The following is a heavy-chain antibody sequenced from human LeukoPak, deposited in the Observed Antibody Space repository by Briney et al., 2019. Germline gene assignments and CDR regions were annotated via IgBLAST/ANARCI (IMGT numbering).Heavy chain of an antibody. V-gene: IGHV1-69*05. Sequence: ASVKVSCKASGDTFSSYAISWVRQAPGQGLEWMGGIIPIFGTANYAQKFQGRVTITTDESTSTAYMELSSLRSEDTAVYYCARGGVIEYYDFWSGYFDYWGQGTLVTVSS. CDR3: ARGGVIEYYDFWSGYFDY. CDR2: IIPIFGTA. J-gene: IGHJ4*02. CDR1: GDTFSSYA. D-gene: IGHD3-3*01.